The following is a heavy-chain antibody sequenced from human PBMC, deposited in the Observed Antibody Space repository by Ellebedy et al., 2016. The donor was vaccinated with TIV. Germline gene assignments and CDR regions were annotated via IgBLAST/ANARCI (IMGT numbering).Heavy chain of an antibody. D-gene: IGHD4-11*01. CDR2: INSGINT. CDR1: GFSVSGNY. J-gene: IGHJ4*02. Sequence: PGGSLRLSCEASGFSVSGNYMSWVRQAPGKGLEWVSLINSGINTYYADSVKGRFTISRDNSKNTLYLQMNSLRAEDTAVYYCARERVGGYSNYAVFDYWGQGTLVTVSS. V-gene: IGHV3-66*01. CDR3: ARERVGGYSNYAVFDY.